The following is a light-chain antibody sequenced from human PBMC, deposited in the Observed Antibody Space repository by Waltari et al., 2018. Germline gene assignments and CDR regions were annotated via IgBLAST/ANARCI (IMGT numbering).Light chain of an antibody. J-gene: IGKJ1*01. Sequence: DIVMTQSPDSLAVSLGESATLNCKTSQSVLYSSNNKNYLAWYQQKPGQPPKLLIYWASIRESGVPDRFSGSGSETDFTLTISSLQAEDVAVYYCQQSYSPHRTFGQGTRVEIK. CDR2: WAS. CDR1: QSVLYSSNNKNY. V-gene: IGKV4-1*01. CDR3: QQSYSPHRT.